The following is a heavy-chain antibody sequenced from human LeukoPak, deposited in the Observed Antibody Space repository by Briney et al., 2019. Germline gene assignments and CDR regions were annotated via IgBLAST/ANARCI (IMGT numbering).Heavy chain of an antibody. CDR3: ARDLGRYQLRFYAFDI. Sequence: SETLSLTCAVYGGSFSGYYWSWIRQPPGKGLEWIGEINHSGSTNYNPSLKSRVTISVDTSKNQFSLKLSSVTAADTAVYYCARDLGRYQLRFYAFDIWGQGTMVTVSS. CDR1: GGSFSGYY. CDR2: INHSGST. V-gene: IGHV4-34*01. D-gene: IGHD2-2*01. J-gene: IGHJ3*02.